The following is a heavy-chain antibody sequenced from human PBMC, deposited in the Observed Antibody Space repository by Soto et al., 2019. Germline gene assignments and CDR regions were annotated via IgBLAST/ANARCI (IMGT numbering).Heavy chain of an antibody. D-gene: IGHD5-18*01. Sequence: PGGSLRLSCAASGFTFSSYGMHWVRQAPGKGLEWVAVISYDGSNKYYADSVKGRFTISRDNSKNTLYLQMNSLRAEDTAVYYCAKDRSYGDGAFDIWGQGTMVTVSS. V-gene: IGHV3-30*18. CDR3: AKDRSYGDGAFDI. CDR1: GFTFSSYG. CDR2: ISYDGSNK. J-gene: IGHJ3*02.